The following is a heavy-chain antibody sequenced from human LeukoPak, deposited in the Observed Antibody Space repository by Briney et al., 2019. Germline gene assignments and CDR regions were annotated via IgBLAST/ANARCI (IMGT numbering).Heavy chain of an antibody. CDR3: ARFRVGDYVWGSYRYEVGAFDI. Sequence: SETLSLTCTVSGGSISSYYWSWIRQPPGKGLEWIGSINYSGSTKYNPSLKSRVTISVDTSKNQFSLKLSSVTAADTAVYYCARFRVGDYVWGSYRYEVGAFDIWGQGTMVTVSS. D-gene: IGHD3-16*02. CDR2: INYSGST. V-gene: IGHV4-59*08. CDR1: GGSISSYY. J-gene: IGHJ3*02.